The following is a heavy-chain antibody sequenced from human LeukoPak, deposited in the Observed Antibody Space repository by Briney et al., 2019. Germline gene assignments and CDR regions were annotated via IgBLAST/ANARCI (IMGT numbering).Heavy chain of an antibody. Sequence: SSETLSLTCTVSGGSISSSSYYWGCIRQPPGKGLEWIGSIYYSGSTYYNPSLKSRVTISVDTSKNQFSLKLSSVTAADTAVYYCATPALNWNDVYHYWGQGTLVTVSS. V-gene: IGHV4-39*01. CDR3: ATPALNWNDVYHY. CDR1: GGSISSSSYY. D-gene: IGHD1-20*01. J-gene: IGHJ4*02. CDR2: IYYSGST.